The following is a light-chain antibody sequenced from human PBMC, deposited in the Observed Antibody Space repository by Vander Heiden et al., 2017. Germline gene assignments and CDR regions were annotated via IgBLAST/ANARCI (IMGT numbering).Light chain of an antibody. CDR1: SGINVGTYR. Sequence: QAVLTQPSSLSASPGASASLTCPLRSGINVGTYRIYWYQQKPVSPPQYPLRYKSDSDKQQGSGVPSRFSGSKDASANAGILLISGLQSEDEADYYCMIWHSSAVVFGGGTKLTVL. CDR2: YKSDSDK. V-gene: IGLV5-45*03. J-gene: IGLJ2*01. CDR3: MIWHSSAVV.